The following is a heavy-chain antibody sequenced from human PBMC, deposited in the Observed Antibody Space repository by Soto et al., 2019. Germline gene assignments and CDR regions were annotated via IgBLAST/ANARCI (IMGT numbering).Heavy chain of an antibody. V-gene: IGHV2-5*02. J-gene: IGHJ4*02. Sequence: QITLKESGPTLVKPTQTLTLTCSFSGFSLSTTGVAVGWIRQPPGKALECLVLIYWDDDKRYSPSLKSRLTHTRDPSKNQVALTMPDMDPVDTATYYCAHRVDYRGSWNTGYFDYWGQGTLVTVSS. CDR1: GFSLSTTGVA. CDR3: AHRVDYRGSWNTGYFDY. D-gene: IGHD2-15*01. CDR2: IYWDDDK.